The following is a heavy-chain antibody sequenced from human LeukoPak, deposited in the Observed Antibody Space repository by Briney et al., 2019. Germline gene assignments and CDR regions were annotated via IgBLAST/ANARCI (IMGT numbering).Heavy chain of an antibody. D-gene: IGHD3-16*01. Sequence: GGSLRLSCAASGFTFSSYSMNWVRQAPGKGLEWVSSISSSSSYIYYADSVKGRFTISRDNAKNSLYLQMNSLRAEDTAVYYCARDQGETDPEYDYVWGSYGFIFDYWGQGTLVTVSS. CDR2: ISSSSSYI. CDR1: GFTFSSYS. CDR3: ARDQGETDPEYDYVWGSYGFIFDY. V-gene: IGHV3-21*01. J-gene: IGHJ4*02.